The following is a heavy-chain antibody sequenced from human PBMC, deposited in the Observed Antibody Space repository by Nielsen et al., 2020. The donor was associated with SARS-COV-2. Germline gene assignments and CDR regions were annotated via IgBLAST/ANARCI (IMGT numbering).Heavy chain of an antibody. CDR3: LGGSRDGYNTLPFDY. J-gene: IGHJ4*02. Sequence: WIRQPPGKGLEWIGEINHSGSTYYNPSLKSRVTISVDTSKNQFSLKLSSVTAADTAVYYCLGGSRDGYNTLPFDYWGQGTLVTVSS. D-gene: IGHD5-24*01. CDR2: INHSGST. V-gene: IGHV4-34*01.